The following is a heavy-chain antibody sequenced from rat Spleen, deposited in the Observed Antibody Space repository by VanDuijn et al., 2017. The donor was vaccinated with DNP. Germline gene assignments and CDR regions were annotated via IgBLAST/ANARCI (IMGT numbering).Heavy chain of an antibody. CDR2: IIHDGKRT. D-gene: IGHD1-12*01. V-gene: IGHV5S10*01. Sequence: EVQLVESGGGLVQPGNSLKLSCAASGFTSSDYNMAWVRQAPKKGLEWVATIIHDGKRTYYGDSVKGRFTISRDNTKSILYLQMDSLRSEDTATYYCSTLNYYASLSGYFDYWGQGVMVTVSS. J-gene: IGHJ2*01. CDR1: GFTSSDYN. CDR3: STLNYYASLSGYFDY.